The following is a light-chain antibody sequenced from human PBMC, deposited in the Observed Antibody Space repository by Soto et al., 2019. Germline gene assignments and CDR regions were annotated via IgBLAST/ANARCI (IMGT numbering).Light chain of an antibody. CDR2: AAS. CDR3: QQYYSYPS. CDR1: QGISSY. J-gene: IGKJ3*01. V-gene: IGKV1-8*01. Sequence: AIRMTQSPSSLSASTGDRVTITCRARQGISSYLAWYQQKPGKAPKLLIYAASTLQSGVPSRFSGSGSGTDFTITISCLQSEDFATYYCQQYYSYPSFGPGTKADIK.